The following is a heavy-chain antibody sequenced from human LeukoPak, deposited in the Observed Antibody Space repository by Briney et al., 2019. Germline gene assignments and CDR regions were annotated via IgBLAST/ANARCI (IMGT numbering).Heavy chain of an antibody. CDR2: IAYDGSNI. CDR3: AKAGGNSFFDY. CDR1: QFSFNNYP. V-gene: IGHV3-30-3*01. D-gene: IGHD4-23*01. J-gene: IGHJ4*02. Sequence: GGSLRLSCAASQFSFNNYPMHWVRQAPGKGLEWVATIAYDGSNIFYADSVRGRFTISRDNSKSAPFLEMNSLRGEDTAVYYCAKAGGNSFFDYWGQGTLVTVSS.